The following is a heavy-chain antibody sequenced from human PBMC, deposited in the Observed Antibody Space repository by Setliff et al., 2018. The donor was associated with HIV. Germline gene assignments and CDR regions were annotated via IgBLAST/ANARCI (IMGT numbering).Heavy chain of an antibody. J-gene: IGHJ4*02. CDR1: GVSFNDYY. V-gene: IGHV4-34*01. CDR2: VNHSGRT. Sequence: PSETLSLTCTVYGVSFNDYYWSWTRQPPGKGLEWIGEVNHSGRTNYNPSLRRRVIVSVDTSKNQFSLNLTSVTAADTAVYYCARGPWGRGENYAGLPFDNWGQGTLVTVSS. CDR3: ARGPWGRGENYAGLPFDN. D-gene: IGHD3-16*01.